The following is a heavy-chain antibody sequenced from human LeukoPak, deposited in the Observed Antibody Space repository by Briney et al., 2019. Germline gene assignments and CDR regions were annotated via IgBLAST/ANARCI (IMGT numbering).Heavy chain of an antibody. Sequence: PGGSLRLSCVASGFTVSSNYMSWVRQAPGKGLEWVAVISYDGGNKYYADSVKGRFTISRDNSKNTLYLQMNSLRAEDTAVYYCAKEGGQLVGNWFDPWGQGTLVTVSS. J-gene: IGHJ5*02. V-gene: IGHV3-30*18. CDR2: ISYDGGNK. CDR1: GFTVSSNY. D-gene: IGHD6-6*01. CDR3: AKEGGQLVGNWFDP.